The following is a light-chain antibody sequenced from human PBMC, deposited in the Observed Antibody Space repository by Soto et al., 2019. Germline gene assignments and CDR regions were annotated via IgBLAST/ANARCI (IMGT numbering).Light chain of an antibody. CDR3: QQYYNWPPYT. J-gene: IGKJ2*01. CDR2: GAS. V-gene: IGKV3-15*01. CDR1: QSVSTY. Sequence: EIVLTQSPGTLSLSPGERATLSCRASQSVSTYVAWYQQKPGQAPRLLIYGASSRATGTPARFGGSGSGTEFTLTISSLQSEDFALYYCQQYYNWPPYTFGQGTKVDIK.